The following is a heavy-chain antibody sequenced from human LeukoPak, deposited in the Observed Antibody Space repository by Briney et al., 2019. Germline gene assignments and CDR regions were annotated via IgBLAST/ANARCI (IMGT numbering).Heavy chain of an antibody. V-gene: IGHV4-39*01. J-gene: IGHJ6*02. CDR1: GGSISSSSYY. CDR2: IYYSGST. CDR3: ARFRIAVADYYGMDV. Sequence: SETLSLTCTVSGGSISSSSYYWGWIRQPPGKGLEWIGSIYYSGSTYYNPSLKSRVTISVDTSKNQFSLKLSSVTAADTAVYYCARFRIAVADYYGMDVWGQGTTDTVSS. D-gene: IGHD6-19*01.